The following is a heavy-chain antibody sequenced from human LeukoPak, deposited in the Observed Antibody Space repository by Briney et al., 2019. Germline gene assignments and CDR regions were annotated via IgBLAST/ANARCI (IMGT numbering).Heavy chain of an antibody. CDR3: ARSSGVVEYFQH. Sequence: KPSETLSLTCTVSGGSISSSGYYWGWIRQPPGKGLEWIGSIYSSGNTYYNPSLKSLVTISVDTSKNQFSLKLSSVTAADTAVYYCARSSGVVEYFQHWGQGTLVTVSS. V-gene: IGHV4-39*01. D-gene: IGHD2-21*01. CDR1: GGSISSSGYY. CDR2: IYSSGNT. J-gene: IGHJ1*01.